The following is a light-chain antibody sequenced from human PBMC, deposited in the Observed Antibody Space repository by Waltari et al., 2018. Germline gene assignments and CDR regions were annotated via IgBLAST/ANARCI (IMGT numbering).Light chain of an antibody. J-gene: IGLJ2*01. CDR3: SSYTTSGTLI. V-gene: IGLV2-14*03. CDR2: AVT. CDR1: ISDVGAYNS. Sequence: QSALTQPASVSGSPGQSITISCTGTISDVGAYNSVPWYQQHPGKPPQLIIYAVTKRPSGVSNRFSGSKSGTTASLTISGLQAEDEADFYCSSYTTSGTLIFGGGTKLTVL.